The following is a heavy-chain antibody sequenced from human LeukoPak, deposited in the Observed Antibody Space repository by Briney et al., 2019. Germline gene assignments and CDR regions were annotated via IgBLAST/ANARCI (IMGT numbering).Heavy chain of an antibody. Sequence: GGSLRLSCAASGFTFSNYAVYWVRQAPGKGLEWVSVISHDGSNKYYADSVKGRFTISRDNSKNTLCLQMNSLRAEDTAVYYCANGGIFGVVKNYWGQGTLVTVTS. V-gene: IGHV3-30-3*01. CDR2: ISHDGSNK. D-gene: IGHD3-3*01. CDR1: GFTFSNYA. J-gene: IGHJ4*02. CDR3: ANGGIFGVVKNY.